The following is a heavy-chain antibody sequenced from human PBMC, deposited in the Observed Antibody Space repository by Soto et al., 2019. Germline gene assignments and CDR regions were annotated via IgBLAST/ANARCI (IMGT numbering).Heavy chain of an antibody. Sequence: ASVKVSCKASGYTFITYHIHWVRQAPGQGLEWVGVINPSGGRTTYAQKFQGRVTISRETSTSTVSMDLSSLRSEDTAVYYCTREWVGDYYGMDVWGQGTTVTVSS. CDR3: TREWVGDYYGMDV. D-gene: IGHD1-26*01. J-gene: IGHJ6*02. CDR2: INPSGGRT. V-gene: IGHV1-46*01. CDR1: GYTFITYH.